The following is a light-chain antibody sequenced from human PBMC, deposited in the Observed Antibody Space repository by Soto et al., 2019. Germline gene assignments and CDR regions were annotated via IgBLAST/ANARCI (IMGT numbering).Light chain of an antibody. CDR1: QSVSSN. CDR3: QQYNNWPLT. Sequence: EIVMTQSPATLSVSPGERATLSCRASQSVSSNLAWYQQKPGQAPRLLIYGASTRATGIPARFSGSGSGTEFTLIISSLQSEDFAVYYCQQYNNWPLTFGGATKVEIK. J-gene: IGKJ4*01. V-gene: IGKV3-15*01. CDR2: GAS.